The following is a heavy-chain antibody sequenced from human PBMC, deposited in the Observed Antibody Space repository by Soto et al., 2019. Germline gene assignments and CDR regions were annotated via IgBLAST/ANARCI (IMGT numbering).Heavy chain of an antibody. CDR3: ASPLVTAPHDAFDI. V-gene: IGHV3-48*03. D-gene: IGHD2-21*02. CDR2: ISNSGRTI. CDR1: GFTFCTYE. J-gene: IGHJ3*02. Sequence: PGGSLRLSCVASGFTFCTYEMQWVRQAPGKGLEWVSYISNSGRTIYYADSVKGRFTISRDNAKDSLFLQMDSLRAEDTAVYYCASPLVTAPHDAFDIWGQGTMVTVSS.